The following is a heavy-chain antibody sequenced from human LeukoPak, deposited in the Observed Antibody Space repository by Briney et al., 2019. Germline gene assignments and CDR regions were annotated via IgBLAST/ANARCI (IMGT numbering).Heavy chain of an antibody. CDR3: AKGFCSGGSCYLYYFDY. J-gene: IGHJ4*02. D-gene: IGHD2-15*01. V-gene: IGHV3-23*01. CDR1: GFTFSSYA. CDR2: ISGSGGST. Sequence: GGSLRLSCAASGFTFSSYAMSWVRQAPGKGLEWVSAISGSGGSTYYADSVKGRFTISRDNSKNTLCLQMNSLRAEDTAVYYCAKGFCSGGSCYLYYFDYWGQGTLVTVSS.